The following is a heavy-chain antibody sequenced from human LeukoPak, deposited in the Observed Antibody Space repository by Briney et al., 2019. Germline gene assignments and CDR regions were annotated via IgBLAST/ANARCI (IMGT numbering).Heavy chain of an antibody. J-gene: IGHJ3*02. CDR2: INTDGSST. CDR1: GFTFSSFW. CDR3: AREDIVVVPAALDI. V-gene: IGHV3-74*01. Sequence: GGSLRLSCAASGFTFSSFWMHWVRQAPGKGLVWVSRINTDGSSTDYADSVKGRFTISRDNAKNTLYLQMNSLRAEDTAVYYCAREDIVVVPAALDIWGQGTMVTVSS. D-gene: IGHD2-2*01.